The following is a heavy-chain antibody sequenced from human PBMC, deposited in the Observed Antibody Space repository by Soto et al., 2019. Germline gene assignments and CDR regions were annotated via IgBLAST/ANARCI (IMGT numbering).Heavy chain of an antibody. J-gene: IGHJ1*01. V-gene: IGHV3-9*01. CDR2: ISWNSGSI. CDR1: GFTFDDYA. CDR3: ARSTYYDFWSGYQPQYFQH. D-gene: IGHD3-3*01. Sequence: EVQLVESGGGLVQPGRSLRLSCAASGFTFDDYAMHWVRQAPGKGLEWVSGISWNSGSIGYADSVKGRFTISRDNAKNSLYLQMNSLRAEDTALYYCARSTYYDFWSGYQPQYFQHWGQGTLVTVSS.